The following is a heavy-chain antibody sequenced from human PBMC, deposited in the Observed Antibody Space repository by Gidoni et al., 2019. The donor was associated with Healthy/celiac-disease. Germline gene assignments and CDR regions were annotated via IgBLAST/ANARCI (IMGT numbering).Heavy chain of an antibody. D-gene: IGHD3-10*01. V-gene: IGHV3-21*01. CDR2: ISSSSSYI. Sequence: EVQLVESGGGLVKPGGSLRLSCAASGFTFSSYSMNWVRQAPGKGLEWVSSISSSSSYIYYADSVKDRFTISRDNAKNSLYLQMNSLRAEDTAVYYCARVGELLSDYFDYWGQGTLVTVSS. CDR3: ARVGELLSDYFDY. CDR1: GFTFSSYS. J-gene: IGHJ4*02.